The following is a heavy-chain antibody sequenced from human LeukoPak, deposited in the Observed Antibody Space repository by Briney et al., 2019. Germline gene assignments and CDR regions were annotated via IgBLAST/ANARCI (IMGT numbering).Heavy chain of an antibody. CDR1: GYSFAINW. CDR3: ARSSDYVFDY. Sequence: GESLKISCKGFGYSFAINWIGWVRQMPGKGLEWMGVIYPGDSDTRYSPSFQGQVTISADMSISTAYLQWSSLKASDTALYDCARSSDYVFDYWGQGTLVTVSS. V-gene: IGHV5-51*01. CDR2: IYPGDSDT. J-gene: IGHJ4*02. D-gene: IGHD4-17*01.